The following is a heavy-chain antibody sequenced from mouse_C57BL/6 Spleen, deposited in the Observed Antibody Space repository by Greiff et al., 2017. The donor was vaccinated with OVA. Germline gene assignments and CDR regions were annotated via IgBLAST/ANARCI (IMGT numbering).Heavy chain of an antibody. V-gene: IGHV5-6*02. J-gene: IGHJ2*01. D-gene: IGHD1-1*01. CDR3: ARHWGSPYYFDY. Sequence: EVMLVESGGDLVKPGGSLKLSCAASGFTFSSYGMTWVRQTPDQRLEWVATICSGSSYTYYPDRLKGRFTLSRDNSKNTPYLKMSSLKSEDTAMYYCARHWGSPYYFDYWGQGTTLTVSS. CDR1: GFTFSSYG. CDR2: ICSGSSYT.